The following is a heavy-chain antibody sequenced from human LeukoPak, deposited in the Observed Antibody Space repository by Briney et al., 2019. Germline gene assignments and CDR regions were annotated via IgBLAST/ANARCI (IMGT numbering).Heavy chain of an antibody. D-gene: IGHD3-22*01. J-gene: IGHJ4*02. V-gene: IGHV5-51*01. CDR1: GYSFTSYW. CDR3: ASLPTYGYYDSSGYIY. Sequence: GESLKISCKGSGYSFTSYWIGWVRQMPGKGLDWMGSIYPGDSDTRYSPSFQGQVTISADKSISTAYLQWSSLKASDTAMYYCASLPTYGYYDSSGYIYWGQGTLVTVSS. CDR2: IYPGDSDT.